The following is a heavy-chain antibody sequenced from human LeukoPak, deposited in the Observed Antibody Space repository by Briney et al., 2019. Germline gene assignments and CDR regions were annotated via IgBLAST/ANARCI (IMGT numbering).Heavy chain of an antibody. V-gene: IGHV3-74*01. CDR3: TRDRGGSYDFDY. J-gene: IGHJ4*02. D-gene: IGHD1-26*01. CDR2: IKSDGSST. CDR1: GFTFSSYA. Sequence: SGGSLRLSCAASGFTFSSYAMSWVRQAPGKGLVWVSRIKSDGSSTSYADSVKGRFTISRDNAKNTLYLQMNSLRAEDTAVYYCTRDRGGSYDFDYWGQGTLVTVS.